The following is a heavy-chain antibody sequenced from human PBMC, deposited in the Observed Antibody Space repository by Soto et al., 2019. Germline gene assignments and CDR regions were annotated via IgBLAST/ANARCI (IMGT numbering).Heavy chain of an antibody. D-gene: IGHD6-19*01. CDR2: IYSIGPT. Sequence: LRLSCAASGFTLSNNYMNWVRQAPGKGLEWVSVIYSIGPTYYADSVKGRFTISRDNSKNTLYLQMNSLRAEDTAVYYCARDQGAGVDALDIWGQGTMVTVSS. CDR1: GFTLSNNY. V-gene: IGHV3-53*01. CDR3: ARDQGAGVDALDI. J-gene: IGHJ3*02.